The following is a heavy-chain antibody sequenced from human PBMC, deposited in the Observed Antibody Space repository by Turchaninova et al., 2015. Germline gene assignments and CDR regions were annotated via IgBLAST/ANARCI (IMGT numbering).Heavy chain of an antibody. J-gene: IGHJ4*02. V-gene: IGHV4-31*01. CDR2: IYYSGST. CDR1: GASVSSDGYY. Sequence: QFQLQESGPGLVKPSQPRHMTGTVAGASVSSDGYYWSWIRQHPGKGLEWIGYIYYSGSTYYNPSLKSLVTISVDTSKNQFSLKLSSVTAADTAVYYCAGGTREYFDYWGQGTLVTVSS. CDR3: AGGTREYFDY. D-gene: IGHD2-2*01.